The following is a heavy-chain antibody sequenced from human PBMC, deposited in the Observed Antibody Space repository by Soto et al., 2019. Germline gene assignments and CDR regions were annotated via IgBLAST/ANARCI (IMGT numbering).Heavy chain of an antibody. D-gene: IGHD6-19*01. J-gene: IGHJ6*02. CDR3: VKDGSSGWPYYYGMDF. Sequence: QVQLVESGGGGVQPGRSLRLSCAASGFTFSSYGMHWVRQAPGKGLEWVAVISYDGRNKYYADSVKGRFTISRDNSKNTLYLQMSSLRAEDTAVYYCVKDGSSGWPYYYGMDFWGQGTTVTVSS. V-gene: IGHV3-30*18. CDR1: GFTFSSYG. CDR2: ISYDGRNK.